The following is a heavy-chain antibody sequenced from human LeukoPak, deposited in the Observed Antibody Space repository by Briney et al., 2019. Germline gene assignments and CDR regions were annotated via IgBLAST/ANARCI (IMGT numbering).Heavy chain of an antibody. V-gene: IGHV3-48*02. CDR2: ISSSSSTI. CDR1: GFTFSSYS. Sequence: GGSLRLSCAASGFTFSSYSMNWVRQAPGKGLEWVSYISSSSSTIYYADSVKGRFTISRDNAKNSLYLQMNSLRDEDTAVYYCARNHYYDSSGYYIDAFDIWGQGTMVTVSS. D-gene: IGHD3-22*01. J-gene: IGHJ3*02. CDR3: ARNHYYDSSGYYIDAFDI.